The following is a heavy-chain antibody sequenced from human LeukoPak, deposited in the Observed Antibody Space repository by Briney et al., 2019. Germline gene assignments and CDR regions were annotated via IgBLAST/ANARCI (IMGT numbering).Heavy chain of an antibody. V-gene: IGHV3-7*03. CDR1: GFTFTEYW. Sequence: GGSLRLSCAASGFTFTEYWMSWLRQVPGKGLEWVANIKEDGSEENYADSVKGRFTISRDNAKNSLYLQMNSLRAEDTAVYYCARGNWNYKYYFDYWGQGTLVTVSS. CDR2: IKEDGSEE. J-gene: IGHJ4*02. D-gene: IGHD1-7*01. CDR3: ARGNWNYKYYFDY.